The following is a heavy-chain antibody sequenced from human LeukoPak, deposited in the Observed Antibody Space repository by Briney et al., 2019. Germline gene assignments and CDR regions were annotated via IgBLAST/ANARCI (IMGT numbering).Heavy chain of an antibody. V-gene: IGHV4-59*11. Sequence: SETLSLTCTVSTGSISGHYWSWIRQPPGKGLEWIGYIFYTGSTNYNPSLKSRVTISVDTSKNQFSLKLSSVTAADTAMYYCARGRGYSYGYRKFSSYYFDYWGQGTLVTVSS. CDR3: ARGRGYSYGYRKFSSYYFDY. CDR1: TGSISGHY. CDR2: IFYTGST. D-gene: IGHD5-18*01. J-gene: IGHJ4*02.